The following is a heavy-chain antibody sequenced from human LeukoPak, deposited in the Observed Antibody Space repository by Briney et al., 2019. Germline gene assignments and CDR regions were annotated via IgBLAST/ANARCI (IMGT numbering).Heavy chain of an antibody. CDR3: AKGIDLTYYFDY. D-gene: IGHD3-16*01. V-gene: IGHV3-23*01. Sequence: GGSLRLSCAASGFTFSSYAMSWVRQAPGKGLEWVSTVSGSGGSTYYADSVKGRFTISRDNSKNTLYLQMNSLRAEDTAVYYCAKGIDLTYYFDYWGQGTLVTVSS. CDR1: GFTFSSYA. CDR2: VSGSGGST. J-gene: IGHJ4*02.